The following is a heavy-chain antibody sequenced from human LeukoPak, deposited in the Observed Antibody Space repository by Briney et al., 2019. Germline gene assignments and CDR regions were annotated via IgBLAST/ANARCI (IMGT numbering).Heavy chain of an antibody. Sequence: PGGSLRLSCAASGFTFSSFAMSWVRQAPGKGLEWVSGISGSGGSTYYADSVKGQFTIPRDNSKNTLYLQMKSLRAEDTAVYHCAKGRKSYYYGMDVWGQGTTVTVSS. J-gene: IGHJ6*02. CDR1: GFTFSSFA. V-gene: IGHV3-23*01. CDR2: ISGSGGST. CDR3: AKGRKSYYYGMDV.